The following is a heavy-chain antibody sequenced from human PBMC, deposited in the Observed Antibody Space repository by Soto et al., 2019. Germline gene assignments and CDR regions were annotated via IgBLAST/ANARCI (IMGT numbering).Heavy chain of an antibody. D-gene: IGHD6-13*01. Sequence: GESLKISCKGSGYSFTSYWIGWVRQMPGKGLEWMGIIYPGDSDTRYSPSFQGQVTISADKSISTAYLQWSSLKTSDTAMYYCARNVEYIAAAVRDKNRGYYYYGMDVWGQGTTVTVSS. V-gene: IGHV5-51*01. CDR3: ARNVEYIAAAVRDKNRGYYYYGMDV. CDR1: GYSFTSYW. J-gene: IGHJ6*02. CDR2: IYPGDSDT.